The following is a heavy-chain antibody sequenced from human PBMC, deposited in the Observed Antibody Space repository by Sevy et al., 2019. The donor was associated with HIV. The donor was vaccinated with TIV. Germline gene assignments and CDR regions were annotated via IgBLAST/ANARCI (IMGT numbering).Heavy chain of an antibody. J-gene: IGHJ4*02. CDR3: AKDLAYDVVVPAAGEYSSSSSYFDY. CDR1: GFTFSSYA. Sequence: GGSLRLSCAASGFTFSSYAMSWVRQAPGKGLEWVSAISGSGGSTYYAHSVKGRITISRDNSKNTLYLQMNSLRAEDTAVYYCAKDLAYDVVVPAAGEYSSSSSYFDYWGQGTLVTVSS. D-gene: IGHD2-2*01. CDR2: ISGSGGST. V-gene: IGHV3-23*01.